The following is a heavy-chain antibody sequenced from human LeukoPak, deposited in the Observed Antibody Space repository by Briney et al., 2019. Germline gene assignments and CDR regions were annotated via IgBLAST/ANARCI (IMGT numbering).Heavy chain of an antibody. CDR1: GFTFSSYA. V-gene: IGHV3-64*01. CDR2: INTNGGST. D-gene: IGHD1-7*01. CDR3: ARLPGTTNAFDI. Sequence: GGSLRLSCAASGFTFSSYAMHWVRQAPGKGLEYVSAINTNGGSTYYANSVKGRFTISRDNSKNTLYLQMGSLRAEDMAVYYCARLPGTTNAFDIWGQGTMVTVSS. J-gene: IGHJ3*02.